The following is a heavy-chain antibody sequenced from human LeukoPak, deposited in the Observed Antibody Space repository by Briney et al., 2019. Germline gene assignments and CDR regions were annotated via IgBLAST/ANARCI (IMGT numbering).Heavy chain of an antibody. V-gene: IGHV3-30*02. J-gene: IGHJ4*02. CDR3: AKDFNWGWDY. CDR1: GFTFNSHG. CDR2: VLSDGSRK. Sequence: GGSLRVSCAASGFTFNSHGMHWVRQAPGKGLEWVAYVLSDGSRKYYADSVKGRFTISRDDSKNTLFLQMNSLRPEDTALYYCAKDFNWGWDYWGQGTLVTVSS. D-gene: IGHD7-27*01.